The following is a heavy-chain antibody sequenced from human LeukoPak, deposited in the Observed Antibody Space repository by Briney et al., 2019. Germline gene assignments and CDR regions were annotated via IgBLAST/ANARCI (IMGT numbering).Heavy chain of an antibody. Sequence: GGSLRLSCAASGFAFSSYGMHWARQAPGKGLEWVAVIWYDGSNKYYADSVKGRFTISRDNSKNTLYLQMNSLRAEDTAVYYCAREGYCSSTSCYGPYFDYWGQGTLVTVSS. V-gene: IGHV3-33*01. J-gene: IGHJ4*02. CDR1: GFAFSSYG. D-gene: IGHD2-2*01. CDR3: AREGYCSSTSCYGPYFDY. CDR2: IWYDGSNK.